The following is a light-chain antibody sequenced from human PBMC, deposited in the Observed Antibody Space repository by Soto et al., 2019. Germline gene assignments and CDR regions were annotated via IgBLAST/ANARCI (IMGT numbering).Light chain of an antibody. CDR2: EAS. J-gene: IGKJ2*01. CDR3: QQYDSLPYT. Sequence: EIQMTQSPSSLSASLGDRVTITCQSSQDINDYSNWYQQKPGKAPRLLIYEASFLEVGVPSRFSGSGSGTHFTLTISSLQAEDVATYYCQQYDSLPYTFGQGTRLEIK. V-gene: IGKV1-33*01. CDR1: QDINDY.